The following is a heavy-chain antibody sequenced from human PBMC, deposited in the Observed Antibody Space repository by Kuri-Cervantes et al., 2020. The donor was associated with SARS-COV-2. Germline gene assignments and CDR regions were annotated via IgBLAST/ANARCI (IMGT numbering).Heavy chain of an antibody. CDR1: GFTFGDYA. J-gene: IGHJ5*02. CDR3: NSAGYDP. CDR2: IRSKAYGGTT. Sequence: GESLKISCTASGFTFGDYAMSWVRQAPGKGLEWVGFIRSKAYGGTTEYAASVKGRFTISRDDSKSIAYLQINSLKTEDTAVYYCNSAGYDPWGQGTLVTVSS. V-gene: IGHV3-49*04.